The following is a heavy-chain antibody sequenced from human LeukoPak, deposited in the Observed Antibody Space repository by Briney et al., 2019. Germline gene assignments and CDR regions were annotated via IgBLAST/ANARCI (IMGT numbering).Heavy chain of an antibody. V-gene: IGHV4-34*01. D-gene: IGHD3-22*01. CDR3: ARVGKTYYYDSSGYQVDY. Sequence: PSETLSLTXAVYGGSFSGYYWSWIRQPPGKGLECIGYIYYSGSTYYNPSLKSRVTISVDTSKNQFSLKLSSVTAADTAVYYCARVGKTYYYDSSGYQVDYWGQGTLVTVSS. CDR1: GGSFSGYY. J-gene: IGHJ4*02. CDR2: IYYSGST.